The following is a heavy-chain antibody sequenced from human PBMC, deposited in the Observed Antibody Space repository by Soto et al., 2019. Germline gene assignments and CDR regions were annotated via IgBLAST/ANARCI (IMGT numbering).Heavy chain of an antibody. D-gene: IGHD1-1*01. CDR1: GFTFSSYA. CDR3: ARDPGVSDLTTDGVKADY. Sequence: GGSLRLSCAASGFTFSSYAMHWVRQAPGKGLEWVAVISYDGSNKYYADSVKGRFTISRDNSKNTLYLQMNSLRAEDTAVYYCARDPGVSDLTTDGVKADYWGQGTLVTVSS. J-gene: IGHJ4*02. CDR2: ISYDGSNK. V-gene: IGHV3-30*04.